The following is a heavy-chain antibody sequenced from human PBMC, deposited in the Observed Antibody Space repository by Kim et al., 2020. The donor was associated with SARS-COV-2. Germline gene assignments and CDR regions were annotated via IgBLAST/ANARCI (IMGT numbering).Heavy chain of an antibody. D-gene: IGHD6-19*01. V-gene: IGHV4-34*01. Sequence: LKSRVTISVDTSKNQFSLKLSSVTAVDTAVYYCARGGIAVAGKTRRYFDYWGQGTLVTVSS. J-gene: IGHJ4*02. CDR3: ARGGIAVAGKTRRYFDY.